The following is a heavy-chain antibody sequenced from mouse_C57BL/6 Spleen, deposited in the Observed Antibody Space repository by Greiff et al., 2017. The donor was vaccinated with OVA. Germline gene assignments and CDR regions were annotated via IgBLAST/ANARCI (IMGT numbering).Heavy chain of an antibody. V-gene: IGHV1-15*01. Sequence: QVQLKQSGAELVRPGASVTLSCKASGYTFTDYEMHWVKQTPVHGLEWIGAIDPETGGTAYNQKFKGKAILTADKSSSTAYMELRSLTSEDSAVYYCRVARRSGDFDVWGTGTTVTVSS. J-gene: IGHJ1*03. CDR3: RVARRSGDFDV. CDR2: IDPETGGT. CDR1: GYTFTDYE. D-gene: IGHD1-1*01.